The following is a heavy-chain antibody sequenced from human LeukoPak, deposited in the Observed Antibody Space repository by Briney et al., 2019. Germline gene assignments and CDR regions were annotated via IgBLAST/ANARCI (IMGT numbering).Heavy chain of an antibody. CDR3: ARNFNGDYNIVSDY. V-gene: IGHV3-23*01. Sequence: GGSLRLSCAASGFTFSSYAMSWVRQAPGKGLEWVSTIRGSGSNTYLADSVKGRFTISRDNSKNTLYLQMNSLRAEDTAEYYCARNFNGDYNIVSDYWGQGTLVTVSS. CDR1: GFTFSSYA. J-gene: IGHJ4*02. CDR2: IRGSGSNT. D-gene: IGHD4-17*01.